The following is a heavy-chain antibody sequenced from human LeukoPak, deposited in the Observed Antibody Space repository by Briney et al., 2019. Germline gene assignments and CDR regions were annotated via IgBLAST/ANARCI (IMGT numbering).Heavy chain of an antibody. Sequence: GGSLRLSCAASGFTFSSYGMHWVRQAPGKGLEWVAFIRYDGSNKYYADSVEGRFTISRDNSKNTLYLQMNSLRAEDTAVYYCAKDHGYSYGYSFDYWGQGTLVTVSS. J-gene: IGHJ4*02. CDR1: GFTFSSYG. CDR3: AKDHGYSYGYSFDY. D-gene: IGHD5-18*01. CDR2: IRYDGSNK. V-gene: IGHV3-30*02.